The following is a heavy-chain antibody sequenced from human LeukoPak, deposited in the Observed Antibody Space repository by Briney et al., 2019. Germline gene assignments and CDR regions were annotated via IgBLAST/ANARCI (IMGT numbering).Heavy chain of an antibody. CDR1: GGSFSGYY. J-gene: IGHJ4*02. V-gene: IGHV4-34*01. CDR3: ATKGPRRGYFDY. CDR2: INHSGST. Sequence: SETLSLTCAVYGGSFSGYYWSWIRQPPGKGLEWIGEINHSGSTNYNPSLKSRVTISVDTSKNQFSLRLSSVTAADTAVYYCATKGPRRGYFDYGGQGTLVAVSS.